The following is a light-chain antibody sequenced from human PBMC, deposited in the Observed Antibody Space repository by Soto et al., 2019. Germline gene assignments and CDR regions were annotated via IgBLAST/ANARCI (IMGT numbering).Light chain of an antibody. J-gene: IGKJ2*01. CDR2: TAS. CDR3: QQSYTTPFT. Sequence: DIQMTQSPSSLSASVGDRVTITCRASQSVSNYLYWFQHKPGRAPKLLIHTASTLRSGVPSRFSGSGSGADFTLTISSLQREDFATYYCQQSYTTPFTFGQGTELEIK. CDR1: QSVSNY. V-gene: IGKV1-39*01.